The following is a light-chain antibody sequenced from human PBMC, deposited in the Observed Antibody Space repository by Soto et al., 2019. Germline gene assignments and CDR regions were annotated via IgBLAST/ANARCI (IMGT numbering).Light chain of an antibody. V-gene: IGLV1-51*01. Sequence: QSVLSHSASLSAAPGQKVTITCSGSSYNIEGNSVSWYPQLPGTARQLLIYDDNKRPSGIAEPFSGSKSGTSATLGITAFQTGDEADSYCGSWDSSLSTYVSGTGTKVTLL. CDR1: SYNIEGNS. CDR2: DDN. J-gene: IGLJ1*01. CDR3: GSWDSSLSTYV.